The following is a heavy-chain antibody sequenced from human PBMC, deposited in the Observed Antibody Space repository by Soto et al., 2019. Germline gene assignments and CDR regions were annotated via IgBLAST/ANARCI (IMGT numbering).Heavy chain of an antibody. CDR3: ASSRITMVPYGMDV. D-gene: IGHD3-10*01. J-gene: IGHJ6*02. CDR2: INAGNGNT. V-gene: IGHV1-3*01. CDR1: GYTFTSYA. Sequence: ASVKVFCKASGYTFTSYAMHWVRQAPGQRLEWMGWINAGNGNTKYSQKFQGRVTITRDTSASTAYMELSSLRSEDTAVYYCASSRITMVPYGMDVWGQGTTVTV.